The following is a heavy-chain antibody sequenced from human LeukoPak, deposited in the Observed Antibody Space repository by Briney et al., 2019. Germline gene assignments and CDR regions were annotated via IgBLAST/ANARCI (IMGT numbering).Heavy chain of an antibody. D-gene: IGHD5-24*01. Sequence: PSETLSLTCAVYGGSFSGYYWSWIRQPPGKGLEWIGEINHSGSTNYNPSLRSRVTISVDTSKNQFSLKLSSVTAADTAVYYCAGSPSARDGYKHRYRYFDYWGQGTLVTVSS. CDR2: INHSGST. CDR1: GGSFSGYY. CDR3: AGSPSARDGYKHRYRYFDY. J-gene: IGHJ4*02. V-gene: IGHV4-34*01.